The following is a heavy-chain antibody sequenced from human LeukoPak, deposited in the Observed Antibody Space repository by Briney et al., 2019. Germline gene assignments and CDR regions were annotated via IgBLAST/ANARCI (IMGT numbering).Heavy chain of an antibody. V-gene: IGHV4-31*03. J-gene: IGHJ4*02. D-gene: IGHD6-13*01. CDR2: IYYSGST. CDR3: ARGTCIEAAALDY. CDR1: GGSISSGGYY. Sequence: PSQTLSLTCTVSGGSISSGGYYWSWIRQHPGKGLEWIGYIYYSGSTYYDPSLKSRVTISVDTSKNQFSLKLSSVTAADTAVYYCARGTCIEAAALDYWGQGTLVTVSS.